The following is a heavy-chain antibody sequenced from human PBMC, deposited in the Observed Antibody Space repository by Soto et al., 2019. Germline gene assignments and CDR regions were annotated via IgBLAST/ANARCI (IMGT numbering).Heavy chain of an antibody. J-gene: IGHJ4*02. V-gene: IGHV4-34*01. CDR3: ARGPPSLRYFDWLLNLAYDY. Sequence: SETLSLTCAVYGGSFSGYYWSWIRQPPGKGLEWIGEINHSGSTNYNPSLKSRVTISVDTSKNQFSLKLSSVTAANTAVYYCARGPPSLRYFDWLLNLAYDYWGQGTLVTVSS. CDR2: INHSGST. CDR1: GGSFSGYY. D-gene: IGHD3-9*01.